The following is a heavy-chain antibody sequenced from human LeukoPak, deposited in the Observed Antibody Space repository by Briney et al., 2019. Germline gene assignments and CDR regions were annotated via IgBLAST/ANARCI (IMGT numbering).Heavy chain of an antibody. CDR1: GYTFTGYY. CDR2: ISAYNGNT. V-gene: IGHV1-18*04. D-gene: IGHD3-3*01. J-gene: IGHJ6*03. Sequence: ASVKVSCKASGYTFTGYYMHWVRQAPGQGLEWMGWISAYNGNTNYAQKLQGRVTMTTDTSTSTAYMELRSLRSDDTAVYYCARDHAGYYDFWSGYLGYYYYYMDVWGKGTTVTVSS. CDR3: ARDHAGYYDFWSGYLGYYYYYMDV.